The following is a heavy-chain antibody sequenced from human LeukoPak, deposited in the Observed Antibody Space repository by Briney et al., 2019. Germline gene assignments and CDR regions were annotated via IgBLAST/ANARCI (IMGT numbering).Heavy chain of an antibody. J-gene: IGHJ4*01. CDR2: ISPSGGST. V-gene: IGHV1-46*01. CDR1: GYTFTSNY. Sequence: ASVKVSCKAFGYTFTSNYMHWVRQAPGQGPEWMGVISPSGGSTTYAQKFQGRVTLTRDMSTSTDYLELSSLRSEDTAVYYCARDTGFPFFDFWGHGALVTVSS. CDR3: ARDTGFPFFDF.